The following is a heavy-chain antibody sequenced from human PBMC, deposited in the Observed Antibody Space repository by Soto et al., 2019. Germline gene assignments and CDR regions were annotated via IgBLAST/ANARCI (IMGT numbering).Heavy chain of an antibody. V-gene: IGHV3-23*01. CDR3: AKSPPTHSTNYYYYGMDV. CDR2: ISGSGGST. Sequence: GGSLRLSCAASGFTFSSYAMSWVRQAPGKGLEWVSAISGSGGSTYYADSVKGRFTISRDNSKNTLYLQMNSLRAEDTAVYYCAKSPPTHSTNYYYYGMDVWGQGTTVTVSS. CDR1: GFTFSSYA. J-gene: IGHJ6*02. D-gene: IGHD2-2*01.